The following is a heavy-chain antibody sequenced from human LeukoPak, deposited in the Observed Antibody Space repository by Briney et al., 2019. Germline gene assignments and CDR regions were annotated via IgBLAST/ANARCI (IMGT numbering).Heavy chain of an antibody. Sequence: TSETLSLTFTVSGGSISSYYCSWIRQPAGKGLEWIGRIYTSGSTNYNPSLKSRVTMSVDTSKNQFSLKLSSVTAADTAVYYCAREIGTGYSYGLDYWGQGTLVTVSS. D-gene: IGHD5-18*01. CDR3: AREIGTGYSYGLDY. V-gene: IGHV4-4*07. CDR1: GGSISSYY. J-gene: IGHJ4*02. CDR2: IYTSGST.